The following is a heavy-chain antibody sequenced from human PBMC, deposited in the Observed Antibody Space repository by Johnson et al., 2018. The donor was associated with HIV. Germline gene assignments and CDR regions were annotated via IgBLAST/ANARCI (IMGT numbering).Heavy chain of an antibody. CDR1: GLTVSSNY. CDR2: IYSGDNT. CDR3: ATIWPGNFAFDI. D-gene: IGHD2-21*01. J-gene: IGHJ3*02. Sequence: VQLVESGGGVVQPGGSLRLSCVASGLTVSSNYMTWVRQSPGKGLECVSVIYSGDNTYYADSVKGRFTISRDNSNSTLYLQMHSLRTEDTAMYYCATIWPGNFAFDIWGQGTMVTVSS. V-gene: IGHV3-66*02.